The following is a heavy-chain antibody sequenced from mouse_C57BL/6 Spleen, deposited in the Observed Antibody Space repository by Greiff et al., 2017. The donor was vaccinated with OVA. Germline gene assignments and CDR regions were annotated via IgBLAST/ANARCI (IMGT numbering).Heavy chain of an antibody. J-gene: IGHJ2*01. CDR1: GFSLTSYG. V-gene: IGHV2-6-1*01. CDR2: IWSDGST. CDR3: ARHGDSSGFFFDY. Sequence: VKLQESGPGLVAPSQSLSITCTVSGFSLTSYGVHWVRQPPGKGLEWLVVIWSDGSTTYNSALKSRLSISKDNSKSQVFLKMNSLQTDDTAMYYCARHGDSSGFFFDYWGQGTTLTVSS. D-gene: IGHD3-2*02.